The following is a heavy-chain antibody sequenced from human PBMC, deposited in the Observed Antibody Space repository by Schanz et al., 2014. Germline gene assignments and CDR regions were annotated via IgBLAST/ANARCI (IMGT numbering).Heavy chain of an antibody. D-gene: IGHD1-1*01. Sequence: EVQLLESGGDLVQPGGSLRLSCVVSGFTFRGYAMSWVRQAPGKGLQWVSTISNGGGGYISYADFVKGRFTISRDNSMNTLSLQMSSLRAEDTAVYYCVNPNSAPFDVWGQGTMVTVSS. CDR1: GFTFRGYA. J-gene: IGHJ3*01. CDR2: ISNGGGGYI. CDR3: VNPNSAPFDV. V-gene: IGHV3-23*01.